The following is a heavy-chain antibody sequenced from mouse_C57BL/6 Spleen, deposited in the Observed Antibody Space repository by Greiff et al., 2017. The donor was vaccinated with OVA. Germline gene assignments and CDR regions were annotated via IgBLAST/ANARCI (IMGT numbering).Heavy chain of an antibody. V-gene: IGHV1-50*01. Sequence: VQLQQPGAELVKPGASVKLSCKASGYTFTSYWMQWVKQRPGQGLEWIGEIDPSDSYTNYNQKFKGKATLTVDTSSRTAYMQLSSLTSADAAVYYCARGYRNYGYWGQGTTLTVSS. CDR1: GYTFTSYW. D-gene: IGHD2-1*01. CDR2: IDPSDSYT. J-gene: IGHJ2*01. CDR3: ARGYRNYGY.